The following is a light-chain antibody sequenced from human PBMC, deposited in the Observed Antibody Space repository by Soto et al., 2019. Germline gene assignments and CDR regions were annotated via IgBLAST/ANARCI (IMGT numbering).Light chain of an antibody. CDR2: EGN. CDR1: SSDVGSYNL. V-gene: IGLV2-23*01. Sequence: SALTQPASVSGSPGQSITISCTGTSSDVGSYNLVSWYQQHPGKAPKLMIYEGNKRPSGVSNRFSGSKSGNTASLTISGLQAEDEADYYCCSYAGSTTRVVFGGGTKLTVL. J-gene: IGLJ2*01. CDR3: CSYAGSTTRVV.